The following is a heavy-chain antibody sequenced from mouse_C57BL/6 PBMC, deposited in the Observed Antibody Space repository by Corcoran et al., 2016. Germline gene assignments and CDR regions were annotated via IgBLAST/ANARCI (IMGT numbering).Heavy chain of an antibody. J-gene: IGHJ2*01. CDR3: ARWDGSSYCY. CDR2: IYPGDGDT. Sequence: QVQLQQSGAELVKPGASVKISCKASGYAFSSYWLNWVKQRPGKGLEWIGQIYPGDGDTNYNGKFKGKATLTADTSSSTAYMQRSSLTAEDAAVYFCARWDGSSYCYWGQGTTRTVSS. V-gene: IGHV1-80*01. D-gene: IGHD1-1*01. CDR1: GYAFSSYW.